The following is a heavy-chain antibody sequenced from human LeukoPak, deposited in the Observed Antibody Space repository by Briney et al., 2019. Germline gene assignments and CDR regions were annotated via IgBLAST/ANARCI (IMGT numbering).Heavy chain of an antibody. CDR2: ISYDGSNK. CDR3: AREGRITLYYYYGMDV. CDR1: GFTFSSYA. V-gene: IGHV3-30-3*01. J-gene: IGHJ6*02. Sequence: GRSLRLSCAASGFTFSSYAMHWVRQAPGKGLEWVAVISYDGSNKYYADSVKGRFTISRDNSKNTLYLQMNSLRAEDTAVYYCAREGRITLYYYYGMDVWGQGTTVTVSS. D-gene: IGHD3-16*01.